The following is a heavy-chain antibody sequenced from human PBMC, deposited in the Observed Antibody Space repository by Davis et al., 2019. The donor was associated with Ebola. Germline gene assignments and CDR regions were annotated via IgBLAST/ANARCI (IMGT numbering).Heavy chain of an antibody. CDR3: VRGWFRSGMDV. Sequence: HSQTLSLTRAISGDSVSSGGWNWIRQSPSRGLEWLGRTYYSSKWYNDYAASVESRITVNPDTSKNQFSLLLSSVTPEDTAIYYCVRGWFRSGMDVWGQGTTVTVSS. CDR1: GDSVSSGG. CDR2: TYYSSKWYN. D-gene: IGHD3-10*01. V-gene: IGHV6-1*01. J-gene: IGHJ6*02.